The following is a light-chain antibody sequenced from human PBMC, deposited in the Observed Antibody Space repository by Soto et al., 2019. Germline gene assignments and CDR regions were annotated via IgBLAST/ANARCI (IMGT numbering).Light chain of an antibody. Sequence: QSALTQPASVSGSPGQSITISCTGTSSDVGGYNYVSWYQQHPGKAPKLMIYAVTDRPSGVSSRFSGSKSGNTASLTISGLQSEDEADYYCISYTSDDVRYVFGTGTKVTVL. CDR1: SSDVGGYNY. J-gene: IGLJ1*01. CDR2: AVT. CDR3: ISYTSDDVRYV. V-gene: IGLV2-14*01.